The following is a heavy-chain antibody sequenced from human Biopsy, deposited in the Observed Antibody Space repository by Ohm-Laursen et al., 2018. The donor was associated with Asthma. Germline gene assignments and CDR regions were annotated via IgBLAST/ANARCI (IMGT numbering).Heavy chain of an antibody. V-gene: IGHV1-3*01. CDR2: INSDNGNT. D-gene: IGHD3-9*01. Sequence: ASVKVSCKASGYTFINYAIHWVRQAPGQRLEWMGWINSDNGNTKYSQNFQGRVTIIRDTSASTAYMDLSSLRSEDTAVYYCARTYYDFLTGQVNDAFALWGQGTVVTVSS. J-gene: IGHJ3*01. CDR1: GYTFINYA. CDR3: ARTYYDFLTGQVNDAFAL.